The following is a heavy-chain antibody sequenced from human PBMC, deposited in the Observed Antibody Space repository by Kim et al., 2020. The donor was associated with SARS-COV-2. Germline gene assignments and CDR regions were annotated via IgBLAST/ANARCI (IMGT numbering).Heavy chain of an antibody. D-gene: IGHD3-10*01. Sequence: ASVKVSCKASGYTFRDYGISWIRQAPGQGLEWMGWISGHRGETNFAQKFQGRVSLARDTSTNTVYMELTSLRFDDTCVFYCGRDSQNRGKCDYWGQGTLVTVSS. CDR2: ISGHRGET. CDR3: GRDSQNRGKCDY. CDR1: GYTFRDYG. J-gene: IGHJ4*02. V-gene: IGHV1-18*01.